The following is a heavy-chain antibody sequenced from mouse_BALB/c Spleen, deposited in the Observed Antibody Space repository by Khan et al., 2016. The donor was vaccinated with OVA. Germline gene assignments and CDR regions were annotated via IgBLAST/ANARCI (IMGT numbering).Heavy chain of an antibody. V-gene: IGHV1S136*01. D-gene: IGHD1-1*01. CDR1: GYTFTSYV. Sequence: VQLQQSGPELVKPGASVKMSCKASGYTFTSYVMHWVKQKPGQGLEWIGYISPNSDGSKYNEKFRGKATLTSDKSYSTASMELSSLTSEDSAGYYWLCALYYYGSAYEGAAYWGQGTLVTVSA. J-gene: IGHJ3*01. CDR3: LCALYYYGSAYEGAAY. CDR2: ISPNSDGS.